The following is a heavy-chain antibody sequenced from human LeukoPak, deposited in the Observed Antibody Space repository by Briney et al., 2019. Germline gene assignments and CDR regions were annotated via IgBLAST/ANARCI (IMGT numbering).Heavy chain of an antibody. V-gene: IGHV4-34*01. Sequence: SETLSLTCAVYGGSFSGHYWSWIRQPPGKGLEWIGEINHSGSTNYNPSLKSRVTISVDTSKNQFSLKLSSVTAADTAVYYCARGPEDIVVVPAAPGNYYMDVWGKGTTVTASS. CDR1: GGSFSGHY. J-gene: IGHJ6*03. CDR2: INHSGST. CDR3: ARGPEDIVVVPAAPGNYYMDV. D-gene: IGHD2-2*01.